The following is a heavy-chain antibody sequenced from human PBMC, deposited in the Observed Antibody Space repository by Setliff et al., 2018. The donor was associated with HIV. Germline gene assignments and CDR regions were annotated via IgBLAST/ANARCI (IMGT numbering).Heavy chain of an antibody. J-gene: IGHJ4*02. D-gene: IGHD4-17*01. V-gene: IGHV4-30-4*08. CDR3: VRDDYGYNGKGFDY. CDR2: ITYSGSA. CDR1: GGSISSGDYS. Sequence: SETLSLTCTVSGGSISSGDYSWMTWVRQPPGKGLEWIGYITYSGSAYYNPSLKSRVTIYIDTSNNQISLRLSSVTAADTAMYYCVRDDYGYNGKGFDYWGPGTLVTVSS.